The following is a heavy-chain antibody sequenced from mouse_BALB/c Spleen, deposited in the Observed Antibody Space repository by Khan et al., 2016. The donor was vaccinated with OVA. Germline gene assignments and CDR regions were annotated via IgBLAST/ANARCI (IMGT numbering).Heavy chain of an antibody. Sequence: QIQLVQSGPELKKPGETVKISCKASGYTFTNYGMNWVKQAPGKGLKWMAWINTYTGEPTYADDFKGRVALSLETSASTAYLQINNLKNEDMATYFCSREGYGYDGHAMDYWCQGTSVTVSS. D-gene: IGHD2-2*01. CDR1: GYTFTNYG. J-gene: IGHJ4*01. CDR3: SREGYGYDGHAMDY. V-gene: IGHV9-1*02. CDR2: INTYTGEP.